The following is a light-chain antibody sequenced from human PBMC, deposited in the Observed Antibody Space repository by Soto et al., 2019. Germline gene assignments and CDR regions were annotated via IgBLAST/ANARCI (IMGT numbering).Light chain of an antibody. V-gene: IGKV1-5*03. CDR1: QNIIRS. CDR2: KAS. Sequence: DIQMTQSPSTLSASVGDRVTITCRASQNIIRSLAWYQQKPGKAPNLLIYKASSLKSGVPSRFSGSGSETEFTLTISSLQPDDFATYYCQQYNDYPWTFGQGTKVEIK. J-gene: IGKJ1*01. CDR3: QQYNDYPWT.